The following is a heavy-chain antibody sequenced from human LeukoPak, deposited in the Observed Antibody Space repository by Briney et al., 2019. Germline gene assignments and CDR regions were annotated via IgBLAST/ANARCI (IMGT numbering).Heavy chain of an antibody. CDR3: AKDSSFDY. D-gene: IGHD2-15*01. CDR1: GFTFSSYG. V-gene: IGHV3-30*18. J-gene: IGHJ4*02. CDR2: ISYDGSNK. Sequence: GRSLRLSCAASGFTFSSYGMHWVRQAPGKGLEWVAVISYDGSNKYYADSVKGRSTISRDNSKNTLYLQMNSLRAEDTAVYYCAKDSSFDYWGQGTLVTVSS.